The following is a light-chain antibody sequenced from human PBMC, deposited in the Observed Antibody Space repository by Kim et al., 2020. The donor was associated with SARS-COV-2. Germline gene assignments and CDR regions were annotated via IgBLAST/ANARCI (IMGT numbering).Light chain of an antibody. CDR1: QDIANF. CDR3: QQYDSLPLT. V-gene: IGKV1-33*01. Sequence: ASTGDRVTINCQASQDIANFLNWYRHKPGTAPNLLIYGASNLETGVPSRFSGGGSGTEFTLTITNLQPEDFATYYCQQYDSLPLTFGGGTKVDIK. CDR2: GAS. J-gene: IGKJ4*01.